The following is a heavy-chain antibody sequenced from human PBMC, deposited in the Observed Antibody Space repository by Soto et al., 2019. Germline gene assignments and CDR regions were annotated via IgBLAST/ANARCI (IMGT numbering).Heavy chain of an antibody. CDR1: GFTFTSSA. D-gene: IGHD3-22*01. Sequence: ASVKVSCKASGFTFTSSAMQWVRQARGQRLEWIGWIVVGSGNTNYAQKFQERVTITRDMSTSTAYMELSSLRSEDTAVYYCAALWLWLGGTSGCVRGQGTLVTVSA. V-gene: IGHV1-58*02. J-gene: IGHJ1*01. CDR3: AALWLWLGGTSGCV. CDR2: IVVGSGNT.